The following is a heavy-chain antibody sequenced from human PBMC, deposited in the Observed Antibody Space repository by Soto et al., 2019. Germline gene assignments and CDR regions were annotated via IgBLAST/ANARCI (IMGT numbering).Heavy chain of an antibody. CDR1: GGSFSGYY. D-gene: IGHD5-12*01. V-gene: IGHV4-34*01. Sequence: QVQLQQWGAGLLKPSETLSLTCAVYGGSFSGYYWSWIRQPPGKGLEWIGEINHSGSTNYNPSLKSRVTISVDTSKNQFSLKLSSVTAADTAVYYCARAKGIVATRYDYWGQGTLVTVSS. J-gene: IGHJ4*02. CDR3: ARAKGIVATRYDY. CDR2: INHSGST.